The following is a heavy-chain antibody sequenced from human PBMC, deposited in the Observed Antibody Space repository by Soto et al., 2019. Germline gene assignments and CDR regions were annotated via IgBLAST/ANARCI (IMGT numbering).Heavy chain of an antibody. CDR1: GYSFTSYW. D-gene: IGHD2-15*01. V-gene: IGHV5-51*03. Sequence: EVQLVQSGAEVKKPGESLKISCKGSGYSFTSYWIGWVRQMPGKGLERMGIIYPGDSDTRYSPSFQGQVTISADKSISTAYLQWSSLKASDTAMYYCARPICSGGSCYGHFDYWGQGTLVTVSS. CDR3: ARPICSGGSCYGHFDY. J-gene: IGHJ4*02. CDR2: IYPGDSDT.